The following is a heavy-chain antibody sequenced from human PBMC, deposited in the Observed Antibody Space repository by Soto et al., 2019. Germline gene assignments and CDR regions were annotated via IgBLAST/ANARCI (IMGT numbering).Heavy chain of an antibody. Sequence: ASVKVSCKVSGYTLTELSMHWVRQAPGKGLEWMGGFDPEDGETIYAQKFQGRVTMTEDTSTDTAYMELSSLRSEDTAVYYCATTYGSGSYPAFDYWGQGILVTVSS. D-gene: IGHD3-10*01. CDR2: FDPEDGET. V-gene: IGHV1-24*01. CDR1: GYTLTELS. J-gene: IGHJ4*02. CDR3: ATTYGSGSYPAFDY.